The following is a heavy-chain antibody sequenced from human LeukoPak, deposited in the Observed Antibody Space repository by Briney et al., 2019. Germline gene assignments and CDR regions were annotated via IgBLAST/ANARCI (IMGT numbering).Heavy chain of an antibody. D-gene: IGHD2-15*01. CDR2: INHSGST. Sequence: TXSLXXAVXXGSFSGYYWSWIRQPPGKGLEWIGEINHSGSTNYNPSLKSRVTISVDTSKNQFSLKLSSVTAADTAVYYCAREIGSWGFDPWGQGTLVTVSS. CDR3: AREIGSWGFDP. V-gene: IGHV4-34*01. J-gene: IGHJ5*02. CDR1: XGSFSGYY.